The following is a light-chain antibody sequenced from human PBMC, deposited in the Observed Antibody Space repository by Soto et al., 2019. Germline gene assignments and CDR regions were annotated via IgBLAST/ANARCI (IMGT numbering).Light chain of an antibody. V-gene: IGLV1-47*01. Sequence: QSVLTQPPSASGTPGQRVTISCSGSSSNIGTNFVYWYQQLPGTAPKLLIYRNNERPSGVPDRFSGSKSGTSASLAISGLRSEDEADYYCAAWDDSLSGREVFGGGTQRTVL. J-gene: IGLJ3*02. CDR1: SSNIGTNF. CDR3: AAWDDSLSGREV. CDR2: RNN.